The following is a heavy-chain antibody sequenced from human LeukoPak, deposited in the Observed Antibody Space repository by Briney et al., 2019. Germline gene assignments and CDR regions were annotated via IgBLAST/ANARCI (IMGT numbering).Heavy chain of an antibody. D-gene: IGHD3-16*01. CDR1: GGSISSNY. CDR3: ARGPSLYYDYVWGSHKVFDY. Sequence: SETLSLTCTVSGGSISSNYWSWIRQPPGKGLEWIGYVSYRGSTNYNPSLKSRVTISVDTSKNQFSLKLSSVTAADTAVYYCARGPSLYYDYVWGSHKVFDYWGQGTLVTVSS. CDR2: VSYRGST. J-gene: IGHJ4*02. V-gene: IGHV4-59*12.